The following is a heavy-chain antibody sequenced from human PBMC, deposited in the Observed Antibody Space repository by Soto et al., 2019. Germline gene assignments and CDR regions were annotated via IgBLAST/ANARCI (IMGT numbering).Heavy chain of an antibody. J-gene: IGHJ4*02. CDR1: GFTLSEYY. V-gene: IGHV3-11*01. CDR2: ISSNSGTI. Sequence: GGSLRLSCAASGFTLSEYYMSWIRQAPGKGLEWVSYISSNSGTIHYAESVRGRFTISRDNAKNSLYLQMNSLRAEDTAVYYCARDRFGLFDYWGQGALVTAPQ. CDR3: ARDRFGLFDY. D-gene: IGHD3-10*01.